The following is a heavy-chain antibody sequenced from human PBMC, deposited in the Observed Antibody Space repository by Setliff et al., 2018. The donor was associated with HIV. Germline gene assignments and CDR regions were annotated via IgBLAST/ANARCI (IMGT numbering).Heavy chain of an antibody. Sequence: SSETLSLTCTVSGGSITGGSYYWSWIRQPAGKGLEWIGRIYTSGSTNYNPSLKSRVTISVDKSKNQFSLKLSSVTAADTAVYYCATGRFYSGYYYYGLDVWGQGTTVTVSS. CDR3: ATGRFYSGYYYYGLDV. CDR2: IYTSGST. J-gene: IGHJ6*02. D-gene: IGHD1-26*01. V-gene: IGHV4-61*02. CDR1: GGSITGGSYY.